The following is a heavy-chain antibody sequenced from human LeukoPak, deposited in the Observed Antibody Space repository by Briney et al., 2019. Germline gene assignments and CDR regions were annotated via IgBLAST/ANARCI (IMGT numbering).Heavy chain of an antibody. Sequence: GSLRLSCAASGFTFSSYGMHWVRQAPGKGLEWVAVIWYDGSSKYCADSVKGRFTISRDNSKNALYLQMNSLRAEGTAMYYCARDGYSSGWNWFDPWGQGTLVTVSS. CDR3: ARDGYSSGWNWFDP. CDR2: IWYDGSSK. J-gene: IGHJ5*02. V-gene: IGHV3-33*01. D-gene: IGHD6-19*01. CDR1: GFTFSSYG.